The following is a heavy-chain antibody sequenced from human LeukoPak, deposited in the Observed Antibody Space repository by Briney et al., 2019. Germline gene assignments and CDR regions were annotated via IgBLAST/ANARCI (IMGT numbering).Heavy chain of an antibody. CDR2: ISYDGSNK. CDR3: ARDRSRVQLWLWYFDY. CDR1: GFTFSSYA. D-gene: IGHD5-18*01. V-gene: IGHV3-30-3*01. J-gene: IGHJ4*02. Sequence: RGSLRLSCAASGFTFSSYAMHWVRQAPGKGLEWVAVISYDGSNKYYADSVKGRFTISRDNSKNTLYLQMNSLRAEDTAVYYCARDRSRVQLWLWYFDYWGQGTLVTVSS.